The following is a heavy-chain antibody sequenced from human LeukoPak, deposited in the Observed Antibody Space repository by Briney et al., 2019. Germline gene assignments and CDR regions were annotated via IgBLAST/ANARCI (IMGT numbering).Heavy chain of an antibody. Sequence: GASVKVSCKASGYTFTGYYMHWVRQAPGQGLEWMGWISAYNGNTNYAQKLQGRVTMTTDTSTSTVYMELSSLRSDDTAVYYCARTAARRFDYWGQGTLVTVSS. CDR3: ARTAARRFDY. CDR1: GYTFTGYY. J-gene: IGHJ4*02. D-gene: IGHD6-6*01. CDR2: ISAYNGNT. V-gene: IGHV1-18*04.